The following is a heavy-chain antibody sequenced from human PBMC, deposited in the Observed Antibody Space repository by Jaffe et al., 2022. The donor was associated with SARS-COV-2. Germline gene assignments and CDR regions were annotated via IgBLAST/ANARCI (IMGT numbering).Heavy chain of an antibody. CDR3: ARDRIVGATTGLF. Sequence: EVQLVESGGGLVKPGGSLRLSCAASGFTFGSYTMNWVRQAPGKGLEWVASISSSSSYIYYADSVKGRFTISRDNAKNSLYLQMYSLRAEDTAVYYCARDRIVGATTGLFWGQGTLVTVSS. D-gene: IGHD1-26*01. J-gene: IGHJ4*02. V-gene: IGHV3-21*01. CDR2: ISSSSSYI. CDR1: GFTFGSYT.